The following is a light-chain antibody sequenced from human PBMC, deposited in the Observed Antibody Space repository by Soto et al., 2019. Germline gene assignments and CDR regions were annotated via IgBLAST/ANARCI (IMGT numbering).Light chain of an antibody. CDR2: GAS. V-gene: IGKV3-20*01. Sequence: EIVLTQSPGTLSLSPGERATLSCRASQSVSSNYLAWYQQKPGQAPRLLISGASSTATGIPDRFSGSGSGTDFTLTISRLEPEDFAVYYCQQYGSSPLTFGGETNVQIK. J-gene: IGKJ4*01. CDR3: QQYGSSPLT. CDR1: QSVSSNY.